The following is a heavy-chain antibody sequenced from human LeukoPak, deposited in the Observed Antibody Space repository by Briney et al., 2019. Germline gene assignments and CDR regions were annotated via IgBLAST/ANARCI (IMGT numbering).Heavy chain of an antibody. CDR3: ARETYYYDSSGYYRTDAFDI. CDR1: GGSISSGGYY. D-gene: IGHD3-22*01. CDR2: IYYSGST. Sequence: PSQTLSLTRTVSGGSISSGGYYWSWIRQHPGKGLEWIGYIYYSGSTYYNPSLKSRVTISVDTSKNQFSLKLSSVTAADTAVYYCARETYYYDSSGYYRTDAFDIWGQGTMVTVSS. J-gene: IGHJ3*02. V-gene: IGHV4-31*03.